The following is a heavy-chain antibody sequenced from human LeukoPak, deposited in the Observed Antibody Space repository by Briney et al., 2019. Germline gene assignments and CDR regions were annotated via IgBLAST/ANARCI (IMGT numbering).Heavy chain of an antibody. CDR3: ARHFGGSTSHAFDI. V-gene: IGHV5-51*01. Sequence: PGESLKISCKGSGYSFTSYWIGWVRQLPEKLVELIWLIYPGDSDAKYSPYFQGQVTISADKSITTAYLQWSSLKASDTAMYYCARHFGGSTSHAFDIWGQGTMVTVSS. CDR2: IYPGDSDA. D-gene: IGHD2-2*01. J-gene: IGHJ3*02. CDR1: GYSFTSYW.